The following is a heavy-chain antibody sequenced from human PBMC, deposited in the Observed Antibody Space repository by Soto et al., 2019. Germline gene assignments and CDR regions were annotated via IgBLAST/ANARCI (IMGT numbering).Heavy chain of an antibody. CDR1: GGSISSSSYY. CDR3: ARPRERYFDGGSGWFDP. J-gene: IGHJ5*02. Sequence: QLPLQESGPGLVKPSETLFLTCPVSGGSISSSSYYRGWIRQPPGKGLGWVGRIYYSGSTYYNPSLKSRVTISVDTSKNQFSLKLSSVTAADTAVYYCARPRERYFDGGSGWFDPWGQGTLVTVSS. CDR2: IYYSGST. D-gene: IGHD3-9*01. V-gene: IGHV4-39*01.